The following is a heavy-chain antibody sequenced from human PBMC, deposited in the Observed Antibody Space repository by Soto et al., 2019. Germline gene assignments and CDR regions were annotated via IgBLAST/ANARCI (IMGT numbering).Heavy chain of an antibody. CDR3: AIQIWACDI. Sequence: QVQLQESGPGLVKPSETLSLTCTVSGGSISSYYWSWIRQPPGKGLEWIGYIYYSGSTNYNPSLKSRFTISVDTTKNQFSLKLSSVTAADTAVYYCAIQIWACDIWGQGTMVTVSS. CDR2: IYYSGST. J-gene: IGHJ3*02. CDR1: GGSISSYY. V-gene: IGHV4-59*08. D-gene: IGHD3-10*01.